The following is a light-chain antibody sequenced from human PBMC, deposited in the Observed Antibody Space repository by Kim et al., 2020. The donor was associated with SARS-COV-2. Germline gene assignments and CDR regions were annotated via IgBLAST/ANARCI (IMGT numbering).Light chain of an antibody. CDR3: QAWDSSTEV. Sequence: GQTASITCSGDKLGDKYACWYQQKPGQSPVLVIYQDSKRPSGIPERFSGSNSGNTATLTISGTQAMDEADYYCQAWDSSTEVFGTGTKVTVL. CDR1: KLGDKY. V-gene: IGLV3-1*01. J-gene: IGLJ1*01. CDR2: QDS.